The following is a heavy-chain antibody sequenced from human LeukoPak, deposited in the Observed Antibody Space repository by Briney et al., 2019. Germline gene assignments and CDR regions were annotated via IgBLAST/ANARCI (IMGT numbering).Heavy chain of an antibody. V-gene: IGHV4-59*01. CDR3: AREEGPGYSSGWYYFDY. D-gene: IGHD6-19*01. J-gene: IGHJ4*02. Sequence: PSVTLSLTCTVSGGSISSYYWSWIRRPPGKGLEWIGHIYYSGSTNYNHSPKRRVTISVDTSKNQFSLKLSSVTAADTAVYYCAREEGPGYSSGWYYFDYWGQGTLVTVSS. CDR2: IYYSGST. CDR1: GGSISSYY.